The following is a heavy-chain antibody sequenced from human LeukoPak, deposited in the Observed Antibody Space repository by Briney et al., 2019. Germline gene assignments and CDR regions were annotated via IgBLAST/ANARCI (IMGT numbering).Heavy chain of an antibody. D-gene: IGHD4-17*01. CDR2: ISGSGGST. CDR1: GFTFSSNA. V-gene: IGHV3-23*01. J-gene: IGHJ6*03. Sequence: GGSLRLSCAASGFTFSSNAMSWVRQAPGKELEWVSAISGSGGSTYYADSVKGRFTISRDNSKNTLYLQMNSLRAEDTAVYYCANDYGDYGRSHYYYMDVWGKGTTVTISS. CDR3: ANDYGDYGRSHYYYMDV.